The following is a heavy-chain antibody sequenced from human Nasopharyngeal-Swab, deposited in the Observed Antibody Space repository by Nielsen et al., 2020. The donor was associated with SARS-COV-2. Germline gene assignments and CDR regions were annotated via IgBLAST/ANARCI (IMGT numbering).Heavy chain of an antibody. D-gene: IGHD5-12*01. V-gene: IGHV4-39*07. J-gene: IGHJ4*02. CDR2: VSYRGST. Sequence: SDTLSLTCTVSGGSITSTSHYWGWIRQPPGKGLEWIGCVSYRGSTYHNPSLKSPVTVSVDTSKNQFSLKLTSLTAADTAVYYCAGDGAYSGYDWTYWGQGTLVTVSS. CDR3: AGDGAYSGYDWTY. CDR1: GGSITSTSHY.